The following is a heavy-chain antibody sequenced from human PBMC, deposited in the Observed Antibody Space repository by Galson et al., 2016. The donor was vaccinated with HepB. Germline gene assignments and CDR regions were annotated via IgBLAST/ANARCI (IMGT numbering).Heavy chain of an antibody. CDR2: IKEDGSGT. J-gene: IGHJ4*02. Sequence: SLRLSCAASGFTFSRYWMNWVRQAPGKGLEWVASIKEDGSGTYYAESVKGRFTISRDNSKNTLYLQMNSLRTEDTAVYYCAKDPYYYGSGSYYFDYWGQGTLVTVSS. V-gene: IGHV3-7*01. CDR1: GFTFSRYW. CDR3: AKDPYYYGSGSYYFDY. D-gene: IGHD3-10*01.